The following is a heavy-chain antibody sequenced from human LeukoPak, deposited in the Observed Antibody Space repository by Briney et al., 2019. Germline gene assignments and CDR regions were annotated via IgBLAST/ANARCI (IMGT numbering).Heavy chain of an antibody. V-gene: IGHV4-30-2*01. CDR1: GGSISSGGYS. Sequence: PSETLSLTCAVSGGSISSGGYSWSWIRQPPGKGLEWIGYIYRSGSTYYNPSLKSRVTISVDRSKNQFSLKLSSVTAADTAVYYCARGLLGYCSGGSCSTFDPWGQGTLVTVSS. D-gene: IGHD2-15*01. CDR2: IYRSGST. CDR3: ARGLLGYCSGGSCSTFDP. J-gene: IGHJ5*02.